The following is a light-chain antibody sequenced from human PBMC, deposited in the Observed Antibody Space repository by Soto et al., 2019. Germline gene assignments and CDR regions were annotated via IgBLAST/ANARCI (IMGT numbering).Light chain of an antibody. V-gene: IGKV3-15*01. CDR2: GGS. Sequence: EVVMTQSPVTLSVSLGERATLSCRASQSVGNNLAWYQQKPGQAPRLLIYGGSTRATDIPTRFSGSGSGTEFTLTINRLQSEDFAVYYCQLYNDWPLYTFGQGTKLEIK. CDR3: QLYNDWPLYT. J-gene: IGKJ2*01. CDR1: QSVGNN.